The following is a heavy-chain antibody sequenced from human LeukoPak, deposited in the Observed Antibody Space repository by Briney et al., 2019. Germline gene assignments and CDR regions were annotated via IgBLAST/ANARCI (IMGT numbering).Heavy chain of an antibody. Sequence: PGRSLRLSCSASGFTFSSYAMHWVRQAPGKGLEWVAVISYDGSNKYYADSVKGRFTISRDNSKNTLYLQMNSLRAEDTAVYYCASSYSSSWYGVYWGQGTLVTVSS. D-gene: IGHD6-13*01. CDR1: GFTFSSYA. CDR2: ISYDGSNK. CDR3: ASSYSSSWYGVY. J-gene: IGHJ4*02. V-gene: IGHV3-30-3*01.